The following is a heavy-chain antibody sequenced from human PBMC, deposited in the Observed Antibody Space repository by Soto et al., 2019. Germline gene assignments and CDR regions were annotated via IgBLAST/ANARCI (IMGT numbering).Heavy chain of an antibody. Sequence: SETLSLTCAVSGGSIRSGSYSWAWIRQPPGKDLEWIGFMYHSGTASYNPSLKSRITISVDESKNLFSLNLTSVTAADTAVYYCARADPLPGRFDPWGRGTLVTVSS. V-gene: IGHV4-30-2*01. CDR3: ARADPLPGRFDP. CDR2: MYHSGTA. CDR1: GGSIRSGSYS. J-gene: IGHJ5*02.